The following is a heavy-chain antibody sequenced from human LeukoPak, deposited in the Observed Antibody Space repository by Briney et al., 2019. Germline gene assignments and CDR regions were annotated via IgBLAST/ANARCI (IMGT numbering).Heavy chain of an antibody. CDR2: IYHSGST. Sequence: PSQTLSLTCAVSGGSMSSGVNSWSWIRQPPGKGLEWIGYIYHSGSTYYNPSLKSRVTISVDRSKNQFSLKLSSVTAADTAVYYCAREDASNWFDPWGQGTLVTVSS. J-gene: IGHJ5*02. CDR1: GGSMSSGVNS. CDR3: AREDASNWFDP. V-gene: IGHV4-30-2*01.